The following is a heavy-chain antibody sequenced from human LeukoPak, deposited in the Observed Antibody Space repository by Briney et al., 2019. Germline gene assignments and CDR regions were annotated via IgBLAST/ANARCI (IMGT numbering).Heavy chain of an antibody. CDR3: ARETPDSSGWD. Sequence: PGGSLRLSCAASGFTFSTYNMNWVRQAPGKGLEWVSSISGSSSYIYYADSVKGRFTISRDNAKNSLYLQMNNLRTEDTAVYYCARETPDSSGWDWGQGTLVTVSS. V-gene: IGHV3-21*01. CDR2: ISGSSSYI. D-gene: IGHD6-19*01. J-gene: IGHJ4*02. CDR1: GFTFSTYN.